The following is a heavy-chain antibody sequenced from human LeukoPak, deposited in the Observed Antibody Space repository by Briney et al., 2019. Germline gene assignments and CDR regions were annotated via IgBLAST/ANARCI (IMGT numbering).Heavy chain of an antibody. Sequence: SETLSLTCAVYGGSFSGYYWSWIRQPPGKGLEWLGEINHSGSTNYNPSLKSRVTISVDTSKNQFSLKLSSVTAADTAVYYCARGIRSYRAFDIWGQGTMVTVSS. CDR2: INHSGST. CDR1: GGSFSGYY. CDR3: ARGIRSYRAFDI. J-gene: IGHJ3*02. V-gene: IGHV4-34*01. D-gene: IGHD1-26*01.